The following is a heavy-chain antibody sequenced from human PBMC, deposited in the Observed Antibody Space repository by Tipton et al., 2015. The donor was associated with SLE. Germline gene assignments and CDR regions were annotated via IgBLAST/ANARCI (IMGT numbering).Heavy chain of an antibody. V-gene: IGHV3-66*01. CDR2: ICSGGST. J-gene: IGHJ6*03. CDR1: GFTVSSNY. CDR3: TTDRCITIFGVVIEACYYYYMDV. Sequence: SLRLSCAASGFTVSSNYMSWVRQAPGKGLEWVSVICSGGSTYYAESVKGRFTISRDNSKNTLYLQMNSLKTEDTAVYYCTTDRCITIFGVVIEACYYYYMDVWGKGTTVTVSS. D-gene: IGHD3-3*01.